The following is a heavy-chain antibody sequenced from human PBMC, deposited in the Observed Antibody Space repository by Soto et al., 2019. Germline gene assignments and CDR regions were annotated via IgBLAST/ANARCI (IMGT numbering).Heavy chain of an antibody. CDR1: GYTFTGYY. CDR3: AREHVDIVAPISYYYCMDV. D-gene: IGHD5-12*01. CDR2: INCNSGGT. V-gene: IGHV1-2*04. Sequence: GASVKVSCKSSGYTFTGYYMHWVRQAPGHGLEWMGWINCNSGGTIYAQKFQGWVTMARDTSIRTAYMELSRLRSDDTAVYYCAREHVDIVAPISYYYCMDVWGQGTTVTVSS. J-gene: IGHJ6*02.